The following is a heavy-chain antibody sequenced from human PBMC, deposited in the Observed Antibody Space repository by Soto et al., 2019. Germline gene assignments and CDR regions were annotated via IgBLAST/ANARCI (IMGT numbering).Heavy chain of an antibody. CDR2: IYYSGTT. V-gene: IGHV4-59*12. Sequence: SETLSLTCTVSGGSTSSYYWSWIRQPPGKGLEWIAYIYYSGTTNYNPSLKSRVTISIDTSKNQFSLKLSSVTAADTAVYYCARVYCSSTSCYSRSHYYMDVWGKGTTVTVSS. CDR1: GGSTSSYY. D-gene: IGHD2-2*01. J-gene: IGHJ6*03. CDR3: ARVYCSSTSCYSRSHYYMDV.